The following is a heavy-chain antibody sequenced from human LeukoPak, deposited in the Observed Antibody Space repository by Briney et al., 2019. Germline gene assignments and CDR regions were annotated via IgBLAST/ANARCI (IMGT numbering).Heavy chain of an antibody. CDR2: INTNTGNP. Sequence: GASVKVSCKASGYAFNRYAMNWVRQAPGQGLEWMGWINTNTGNPTYAQGFTGRFVFSLDTSVSTAYLQISSLEAEDTAVYYCARDLGPRYFDYWGQGTLVTVSS. CDR3: ARDLGPRYFDY. J-gene: IGHJ4*02. CDR1: GYAFNRYA. V-gene: IGHV7-4-1*02.